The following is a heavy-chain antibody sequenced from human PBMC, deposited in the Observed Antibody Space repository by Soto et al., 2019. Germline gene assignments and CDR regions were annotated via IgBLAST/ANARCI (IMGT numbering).Heavy chain of an antibody. Sequence: EVQLLESGGGLVQPGGSLRLSCADSGFTFSTYAMSWVRQAPGKGLEWVSAISGSGGNSTFYGDSVKGRFTISRDNSKNTLYLQMNSLGAEDTAVYYCAKGGGSCCFDNWGQGTLVTVSS. CDR2: ISGSGGNST. CDR3: AKGGGSCCFDN. CDR1: GFTFSTYA. V-gene: IGHV3-23*01. D-gene: IGHD2-15*01. J-gene: IGHJ4*02.